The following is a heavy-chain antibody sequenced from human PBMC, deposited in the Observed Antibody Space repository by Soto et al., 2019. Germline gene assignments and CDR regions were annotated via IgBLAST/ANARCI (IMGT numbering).Heavy chain of an antibody. Sequence: EVQLLESGGGLVQPGGSLRLSCAASGFTFSSYAMTWVRQAPGRGLEWVSTIGGSGDRTFYADSVGGRFTISRDNSQDTLYLQMNGLTLEDTAVFFCARGSYSSRGRTYYHMDVWGKGTTVIVSS. CDR1: GFTFSSYA. CDR2: IGGSGDRT. J-gene: IGHJ6*03. D-gene: IGHD2-15*01. CDR3: ARGSYSSRGRTYYHMDV. V-gene: IGHV3-23*01.